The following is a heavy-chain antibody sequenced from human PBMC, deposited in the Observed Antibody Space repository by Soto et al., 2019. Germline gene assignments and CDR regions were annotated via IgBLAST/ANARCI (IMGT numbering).Heavy chain of an antibody. Sequence: ETLSLTCTFSGGSISSYYWSWILQPTGKGLEWIGYIYYSGSTNYNPSLKSRVTISVDTSKNQFSLKLSSVTAADTAVYYCARATGPYYDSSGYYQFDYWGQGTLVTVSS. CDR3: ARATGPYYDSSGYYQFDY. CDR2: IYYSGST. D-gene: IGHD3-22*01. CDR1: GGSISSYY. V-gene: IGHV4-59*01. J-gene: IGHJ4*02.